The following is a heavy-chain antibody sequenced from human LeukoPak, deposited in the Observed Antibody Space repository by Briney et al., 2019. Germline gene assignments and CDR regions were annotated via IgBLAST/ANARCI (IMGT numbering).Heavy chain of an antibody. CDR1: GGSLSSSSYY. J-gene: IGHJ4*02. CDR3: ARGELAVAAIYYFDY. V-gene: IGHV4-39*01. Sequence: PSETLSLTCTVSGGSLSSSSYYWGWIRQPPGTGLEWIGSIYYSGSTYYNPSLKSRVTISVDTSKNQFSLKLSSVTAADTAVYYCARGELAVAAIYYFDYWGQGTLVTVSS. CDR2: IYYSGST. D-gene: IGHD6-19*01.